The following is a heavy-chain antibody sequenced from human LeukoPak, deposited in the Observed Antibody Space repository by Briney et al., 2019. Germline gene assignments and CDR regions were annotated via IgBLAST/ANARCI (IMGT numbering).Heavy chain of an antibody. J-gene: IGHJ5*02. V-gene: IGHV4-34*01. CDR1: GGSFSGYY. Sequence: SETLSLTCAVYGGSFSGYYWSWIRQPPGKGLEWIGEINHSGSTNYNPSLKSRVTISVDTSKNQFSLKLSSVTAADTAVYYCARGPTRTWIQLWSAYNWFDPWGQGTLVTVSS. CDR3: ARGPTRTWIQLWSAYNWFDP. CDR2: INHSGST. D-gene: IGHD5-18*01.